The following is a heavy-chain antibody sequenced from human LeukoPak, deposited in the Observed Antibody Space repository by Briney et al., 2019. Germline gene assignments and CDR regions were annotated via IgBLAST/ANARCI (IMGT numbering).Heavy chain of an antibody. Sequence: PGRSLRLSCAASGFTFSSYAMHWVRQAPGKGLEWVAVISYDGSNKYYADSVKGRFTISRDNSKNTLYLQMNSLRAEDTAVYYCAREGAVGIAVYYYYYYMDVWGKGTTVAVSS. D-gene: IGHD6-19*01. CDR2: ISYDGSNK. V-gene: IGHV3-30*04. CDR3: AREGAVGIAVYYYYYYMDV. CDR1: GFTFSSYA. J-gene: IGHJ6*03.